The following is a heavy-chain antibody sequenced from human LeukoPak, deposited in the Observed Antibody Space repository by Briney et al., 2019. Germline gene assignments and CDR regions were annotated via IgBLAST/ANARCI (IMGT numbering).Heavy chain of an antibody. CDR2: TYYRSKWFN. CDR3: ARGTIAGSGTVYFDY. V-gene: IGHV6-1*01. CDR1: GDRVSSSSAA. D-gene: IGHD6-13*01. J-gene: IGHJ4*02. Sequence: SQTLSLTCVISGDRVSSSSAAWNWIRQSPSRGLEWLGRTYYRSKWFNDYAVSVKSRITINADTSKNQFSLQLNSVTPEDTAVYYCARGTIAGSGTVYFDYWGQGTLVTVSS.